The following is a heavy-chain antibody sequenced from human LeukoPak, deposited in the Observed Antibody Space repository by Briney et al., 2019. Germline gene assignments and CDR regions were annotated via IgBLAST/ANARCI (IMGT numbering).Heavy chain of an antibody. J-gene: IGHJ4*02. D-gene: IGHD3-22*01. CDR1: GFTFSSYW. V-gene: IGHV3-7*01. CDR3: ARGPYYDSSGYYYVPLYFDY. CDR2: IKQDGSEK. Sequence: PGGSLRLSCAASGFTFSSYWMGWVRQAPGKGLEWVANIKQDGSEKYYVDSVKGRFTISRDNAKNSLYLQMNSLRAEDTAVYYCARGPYYDSSGYYYVPLYFDYWGQGTLVTVSS.